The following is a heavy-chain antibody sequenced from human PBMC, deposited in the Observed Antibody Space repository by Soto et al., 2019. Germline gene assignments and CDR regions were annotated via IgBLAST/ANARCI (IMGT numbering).Heavy chain of an antibody. Sequence: EVQLVESGGGLVQPGGSLRLSCAASGFTLSNYWMAWVRQAPGKGLEWVANINQDGSDKHYVDSAKGRFTISRDNARSSLYLQMNSLSAEDTAVFYCARTHRCETRGDRHFDLWGRGTLVAVSS. J-gene: IGHJ2*01. CDR3: ARTHRCETRGDRHFDL. CDR1: GFTLSNYW. V-gene: IGHV3-7*05. D-gene: IGHD2-21*01. CDR2: INQDGSDK.